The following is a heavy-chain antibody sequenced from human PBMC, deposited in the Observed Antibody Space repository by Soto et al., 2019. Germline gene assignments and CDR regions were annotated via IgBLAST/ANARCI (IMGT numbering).Heavy chain of an antibody. J-gene: IGHJ4*02. V-gene: IGHV3-30*18. Sequence: PGGSLRLSCAASGFTLSSYGMHWVRQAPGKGLEWVAVISYDGSNKYYADSVKGRFTISRDNSKNTLYLQMNSLRAEDTAVYYCAKDSQGEAYYNWNFIPHYYFDYWGQGTLVTVSS. CDR2: ISYDGSNK. D-gene: IGHD1-7*01. CDR1: GFTLSSYG. CDR3: AKDSQGEAYYNWNFIPHYYFDY.